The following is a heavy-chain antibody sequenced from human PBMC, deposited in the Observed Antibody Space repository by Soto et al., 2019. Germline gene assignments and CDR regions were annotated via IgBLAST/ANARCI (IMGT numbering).Heavy chain of an antibody. CDR2: ISANGQGI. V-gene: IGHV3-23*01. D-gene: IGHD1-7*01. CDR3: AKDRNYPRDQFHN. CDR1: GFTFNNYA. J-gene: IGHJ4*02. Sequence: GGSLRLSCAASGFTFNNYAMSWVRQAPGKGLEWVSAISANGQGIYYADSVRGRFTISRDSSKNTVFLHMDSLTAEDTAVYYCAKDRNYPRDQFHNWGQGTLVTVSS.